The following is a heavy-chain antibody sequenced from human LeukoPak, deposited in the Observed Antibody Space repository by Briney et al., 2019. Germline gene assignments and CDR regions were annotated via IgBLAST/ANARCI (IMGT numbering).Heavy chain of an antibody. CDR2: IYYSGST. CDR3: ATSAGGYSLDAFDI. J-gene: IGHJ3*02. D-gene: IGHD5-12*01. CDR1: GGSISSGGYY. Sequence: SETLSLTCTVSGGSISSGGYYWSWIRQHPGKGLEWIGYIYYSGSTYYNPSLKSRVTISVDTSKSQFSLKLSSVTAADTAVYYCATSAGGYSLDAFDIWGQGTMVTVSS. V-gene: IGHV4-31*03.